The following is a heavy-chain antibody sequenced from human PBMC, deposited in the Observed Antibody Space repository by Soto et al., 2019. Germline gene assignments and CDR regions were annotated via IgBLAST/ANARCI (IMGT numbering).Heavy chain of an antibody. CDR1: GGSISSSSYY. V-gene: IGHV4-39*01. Sequence: PSETLSLTCTVSGGSISSSSYYWGWIRQPPGKGLEWIGSIYYSGSTYYNPSLKSRVTISVDTSKNQFSLKLSSVTAADTAVYYCARQGHSYYYDSSGYTDYHYVMDVWGQGTTVTVSS. D-gene: IGHD3-22*01. CDR2: IYYSGST. CDR3: ARQGHSYYYDSSGYTDYHYVMDV. J-gene: IGHJ6*02.